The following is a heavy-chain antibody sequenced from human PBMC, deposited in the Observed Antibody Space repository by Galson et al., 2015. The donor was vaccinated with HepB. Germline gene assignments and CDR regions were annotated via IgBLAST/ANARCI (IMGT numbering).Heavy chain of an antibody. CDR2: IKSKTFGGTT. Sequence: SLRLSCAASGFSFGDYAMTWFRQAPGKGLEWVGFIKSKTFGGTTEYAAFVKGRFTISRDDSKSIAYLQMNSLETEDTGLYLCSPGPSSRGAFDVWGQGTMVTVSS. CDR1: GFSFGDYA. D-gene: IGHD6-13*01. V-gene: IGHV3-49*03. CDR3: SPGPSSRGAFDV. J-gene: IGHJ3*01.